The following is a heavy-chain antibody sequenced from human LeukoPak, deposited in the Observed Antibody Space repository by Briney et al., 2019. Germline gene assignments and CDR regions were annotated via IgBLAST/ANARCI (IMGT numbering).Heavy chain of an antibody. Sequence: GASVKVSCKASGGTFSSYAISWVRQAPGQGLEWMGGIIPIFGTANYAQKFQGRVTITADESTSTAYMELSSLRSEDTAVYYCARDLPLGYCSSTSCYRGMDVRGQGTTVTVSS. D-gene: IGHD2-2*02. CDR1: GGTFSSYA. CDR2: IIPIFGTA. V-gene: IGHV1-69*13. J-gene: IGHJ6*02. CDR3: ARDLPLGYCSSTSCYRGMDV.